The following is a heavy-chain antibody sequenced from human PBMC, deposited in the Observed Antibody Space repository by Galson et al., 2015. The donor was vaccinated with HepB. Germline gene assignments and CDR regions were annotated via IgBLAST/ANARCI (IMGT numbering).Heavy chain of an antibody. CDR2: LSGSGVRT. J-gene: IGHJ4*02. CDR3: AKDQFYDSTGYYPSYFDY. Sequence: SLRLSCAASGFTFSSHAMTWVRQTPGKGLEWVSGLSGSGVRTFYADSVKGRFTISRDNSKNTMYLQMNSLRAEDTAVYYCAKDQFYDSTGYYPSYFDYWGQGTLVTVSP. V-gene: IGHV3-23*01. D-gene: IGHD3-22*01. CDR1: GFTFSSHA.